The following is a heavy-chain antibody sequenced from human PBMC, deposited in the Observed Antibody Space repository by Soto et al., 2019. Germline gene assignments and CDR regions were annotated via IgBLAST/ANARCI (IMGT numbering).Heavy chain of an antibody. CDR3: ARESPGPTQLRRLYHYYYMDV. CDR1: GGTFSSYT. J-gene: IGHJ6*03. V-gene: IGHV1-69*04. CDR2: IIPILGIA. Sequence: EASVKVSCKASGGTFSSYTISWVRQAPGQGLEWMGRIIPILGIANYAQKFQGRVTITADKSTSTAYMELSSLRSEDTAVYYCARESPGPTQLRRLYHYYYMDVWGKGTTVTVSS. D-gene: IGHD2-2*01.